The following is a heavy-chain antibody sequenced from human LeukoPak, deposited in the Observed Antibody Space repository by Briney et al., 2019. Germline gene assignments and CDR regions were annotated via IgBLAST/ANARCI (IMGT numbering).Heavy chain of an antibody. CDR2: INPNSGGT. CDR3: ARAYYDFWSGYSHDAFDI. Sequence: GASVKVSCKASGYTFTGYYMHWVRQAPGQGREWMGWINPNSGGTNYAQKFQGRVTMTRDTSISTAYMELSRLRSDDTAVYYCARAYYDFWSGYSHDAFDIWGQGTMVTVSS. J-gene: IGHJ3*02. CDR1: GYTFTGYY. V-gene: IGHV1-2*02. D-gene: IGHD3-3*01.